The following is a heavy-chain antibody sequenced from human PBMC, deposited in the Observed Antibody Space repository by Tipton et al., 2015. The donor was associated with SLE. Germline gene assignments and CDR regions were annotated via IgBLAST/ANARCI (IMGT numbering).Heavy chain of an antibody. CDR2: IYHSGST. V-gene: IGHV4-38-2*01. CDR1: GYSISSGYY. D-gene: IGHD3-22*01. J-gene: IGHJ2*01. CDR3: ASAVVVNNDWYFDL. Sequence: TLSLTCAVSGYSISSGYYWGWIRQPPGKGLEWIGSIYHSGSTYYNPSLKSRVTISVDTSKNHFSRKLSSVTAADTAVYYCASAVVVNNDWYFDLWGRGTLVTVSS.